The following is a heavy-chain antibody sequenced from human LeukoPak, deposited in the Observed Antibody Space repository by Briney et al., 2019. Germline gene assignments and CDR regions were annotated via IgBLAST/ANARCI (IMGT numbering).Heavy chain of an antibody. CDR2: ISSAGTYI. CDR3: AKDNTAMGLI. J-gene: IGHJ4*02. D-gene: IGHD5-18*01. V-gene: IGHV3-21*04. CDR1: GFIFSSYS. Sequence: PGGSLRLSYAASGFIFSSYSMNWVRQAPGKGLEWVSSISSAGTYIYYADSVKGRFTISRDNSKNTLYLQMNSLRAEDTAVYFCAKDNTAMGLIWGQGTLVTVSS.